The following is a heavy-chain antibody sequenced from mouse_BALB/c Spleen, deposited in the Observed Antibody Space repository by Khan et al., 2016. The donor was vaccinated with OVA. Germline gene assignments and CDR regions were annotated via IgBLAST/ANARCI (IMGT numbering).Heavy chain of an antibody. CDR2: ISSGGDNT. J-gene: IGHJ3*01. Sequence: EVELVESGGGLVKPGGSLKLSCAASGFTFSSYTMSWIRQTPEKRLEWVATISSGGDNTYYPDSVTGRFTISRDNAKNNLYLQMSSLRSEDTALYDCARWNYGSFAYWGQGTLVTVAA. CDR3: ARWNYGSFAY. CDR1: GFTFSSYT. D-gene: IGHD2-1*01. V-gene: IGHV5-9*03.